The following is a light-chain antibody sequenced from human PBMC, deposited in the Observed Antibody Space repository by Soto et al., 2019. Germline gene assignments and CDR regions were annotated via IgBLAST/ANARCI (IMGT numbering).Light chain of an antibody. Sequence: QSALTQPPSASGSPGQSVTISCTGTSSDVGGYNYVSWYQQHPGKAPKLMIYEVSKRPSGVPDRFSGCKSGNTASLTVSGLKAEDESDYYCSSYAGSNVVVFGGGTKLTVL. J-gene: IGLJ2*01. CDR2: EVS. CDR1: SSDVGGYNY. V-gene: IGLV2-8*01. CDR3: SSYAGSNVVV.